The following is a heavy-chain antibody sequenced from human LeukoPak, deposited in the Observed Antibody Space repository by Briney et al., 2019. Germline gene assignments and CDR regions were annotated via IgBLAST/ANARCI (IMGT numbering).Heavy chain of an antibody. CDR2: IYPGDSDT. Sequence: GEALKIFCKGSGYSFTSYWIGWVRQMPGKGLEWMGIIYPGDSDTRYSPSFQGQVTISADKSISTAYLQWSSLKASDTAMYYCVRSRVHCSGGSCYSEVGWWFDPWGQGTLVTVSS. CDR3: VRSRVHCSGGSCYSEVGWWFDP. V-gene: IGHV5-51*01. J-gene: IGHJ5*02. CDR1: GYSFTSYW. D-gene: IGHD2-15*01.